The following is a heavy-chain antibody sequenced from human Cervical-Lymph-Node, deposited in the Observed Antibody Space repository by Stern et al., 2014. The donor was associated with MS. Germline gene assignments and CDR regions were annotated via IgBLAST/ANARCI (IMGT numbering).Heavy chain of an antibody. CDR1: GFSLSTHGVG. CDR3: VHNRGVGASADY. CDR2: VFWDGDK. V-gene: IGHV2-5*02. J-gene: IGHJ4*02. Sequence: QITLKESGPTLVKPTQTLTLTCTFSGFSLSTHGVGVGWIRQPPGKALEWLALVFWDGDKRYSPSLKSRLHITTDTSENQVVLTVTNVDPVDTATYYCVHNRGVGASADYWGQGTLVTVSS. D-gene: IGHD1-26*01.